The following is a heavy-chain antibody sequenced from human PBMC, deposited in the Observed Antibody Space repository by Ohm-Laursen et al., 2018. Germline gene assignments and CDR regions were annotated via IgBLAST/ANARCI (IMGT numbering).Heavy chain of an antibody. V-gene: IGHV1-2*02. D-gene: IGHD6-6*01. CDR1: GYTFTDYY. CDR3: ACRSSSSGFDY. J-gene: IGHJ4*02. CDR2: ISPNSGGT. Sequence: VASVKVSCKASGYTFTDYYMHWVRQAPGQGLEWMGWISPNSGGTNYAQKFQGRVTMTRDTSTSTVYMELSSLRSEDTAVYYCACRSSSSGFDYWGQGTLVTVSS.